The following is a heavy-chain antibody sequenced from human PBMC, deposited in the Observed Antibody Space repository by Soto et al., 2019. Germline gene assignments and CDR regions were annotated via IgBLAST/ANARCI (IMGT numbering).Heavy chain of an antibody. CDR2: INHSGST. J-gene: IGHJ4*02. D-gene: IGHD5-18*01. CDR1: GGSFSGYY. Sequence: SETLSLTCAVYGGSFSGYYWSWIRQPPGKGLEWIGEINHSGSTNYNPSLKSRVTISVDTSKNQFSLKLSSVTAADTAVYYCARGLGGNSYGSYWGQGTLVTVSS. V-gene: IGHV4-34*01. CDR3: ARGLGGNSYGSY.